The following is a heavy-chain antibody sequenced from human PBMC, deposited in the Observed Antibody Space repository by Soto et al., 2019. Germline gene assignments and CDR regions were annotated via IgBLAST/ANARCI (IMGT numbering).Heavy chain of an antibody. Sequence: EVQLVESGGGLVQPGGSLRLSCAASGFTFSSYWMSWVRQAPGKGLEWVANIKQDGSEKYYVDSVKGRFTIYRDNAKNSLYLQMTSLRAEDTAVYYCARDSSYCSSTSCYWSYYYGMDVWGQGTTVTVSS. J-gene: IGHJ6*02. V-gene: IGHV3-7*04. CDR2: IKQDGSEK. D-gene: IGHD2-2*01. CDR1: GFTFSSYW. CDR3: ARDSSYCSSTSCYWSYYYGMDV.